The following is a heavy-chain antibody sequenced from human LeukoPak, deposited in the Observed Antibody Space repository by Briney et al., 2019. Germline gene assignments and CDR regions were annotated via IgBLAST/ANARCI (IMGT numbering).Heavy chain of an antibody. J-gene: IGHJ2*01. Sequence: SGTLSLTCAVYGGSFSGYYWSWIRQPPGKGLEWIGEINHSGSTNYNPSLKSRVTISVDTSKNQFSLKLSSVTAADTAVYYCARGRGYSQRYFDLWGRGTLVTVSS. V-gene: IGHV4-34*01. CDR3: ARGRGYSQRYFDL. CDR1: GGSFSGYY. CDR2: INHSGST. D-gene: IGHD6-13*01.